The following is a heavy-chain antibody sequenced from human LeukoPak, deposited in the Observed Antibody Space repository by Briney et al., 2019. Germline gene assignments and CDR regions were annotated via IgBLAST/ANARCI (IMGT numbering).Heavy chain of an antibody. J-gene: IGHJ4*02. V-gene: IGHV3-30*04. CDR2: ISYDGSNK. Sequence: GGSLRLSCAASGFTFSSYAMHWVRQAPGKGLEWVAVISYDGSNKYYADSVKGRFTISRDNSKNTLYLQMNSLRAEDTAVYYCAGSGTYYDSSVGLSYWGQGTLVTVSS. CDR1: GFTFSSYA. CDR3: AGSGTYYDSSVGLSY. D-gene: IGHD3-22*01.